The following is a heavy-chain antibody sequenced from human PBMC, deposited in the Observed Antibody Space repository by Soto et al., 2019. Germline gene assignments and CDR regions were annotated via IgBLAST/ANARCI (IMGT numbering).Heavy chain of an antibody. Sequence: QVQLVESGGGVVQPGRSLRLSCAASGFTFSSYAMHWVRQAPGKGLEWVAVISYDGSNKYYADSVKGRFTISRDNSKNXXHLQMNSLRAEDTAVYYCARDYYRFNSGYGFSMDVWGQGTTVTVSS. CDR1: GFTFSSYA. CDR2: ISYDGSNK. CDR3: ARDYYRFNSGYGFSMDV. D-gene: IGHD5-12*01. J-gene: IGHJ6*02. V-gene: IGHV3-30-3*01.